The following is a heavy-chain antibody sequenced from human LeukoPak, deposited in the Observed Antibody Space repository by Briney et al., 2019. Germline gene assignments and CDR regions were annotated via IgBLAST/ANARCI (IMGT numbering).Heavy chain of an antibody. CDR1: GFPFSSYW. CDR2: IKQDGSKK. CDR3: TRVGYIDEGIDY. D-gene: IGHD5-24*01. Sequence: GGSLRLSCVASGFPFSSYWMTWVRQAPGKGLEWVANIKQDGSKKSYVDSVKGRFTISRDNAKNSLYLQMNSLRAEDTAIYYCTRVGYIDEGIDYGGKETLVTVS. V-gene: IGHV3-7*04. J-gene: IGHJ4*02.